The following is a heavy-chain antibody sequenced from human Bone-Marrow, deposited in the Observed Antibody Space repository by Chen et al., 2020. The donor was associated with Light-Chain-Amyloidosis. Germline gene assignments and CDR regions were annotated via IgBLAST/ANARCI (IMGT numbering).Heavy chain of an antibody. CDR2: ISGSSNYV. D-gene: IGHD1-7*01. J-gene: IGHJ6*03. CDR3: ASDGYSDWNYLNYYMDV. Sequence: EVQLVESGGGLVKPGGSLRLSCAASGFTFSSFGMNWVRQAPGKGLEWVSSISGSSNYVYYADSVKGRFTIARDSAKNSLYLQMNSLRAEDTAVYYCASDGYSDWNYLNYYMDVWGNGTTVTVSS. CDR1: GFTFSSFG. V-gene: IGHV3-21*01.